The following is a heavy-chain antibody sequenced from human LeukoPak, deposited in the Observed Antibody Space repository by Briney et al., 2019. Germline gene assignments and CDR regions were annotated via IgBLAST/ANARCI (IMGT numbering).Heavy chain of an antibody. Sequence: GGSLRLSCAASGFAFSYYGMNWVRQAPGMGLEWLSYISDAGDTIYYADSVKGRFTISRDNAKNSLYLQMNSLRVEDTAVYYCARIHIVGATPSDYWGQGTLVTVSA. CDR1: GFAFSYYG. CDR2: ISDAGDTI. CDR3: ARIHIVGATPSDY. V-gene: IGHV3-48*03. D-gene: IGHD1-26*01. J-gene: IGHJ4*02.